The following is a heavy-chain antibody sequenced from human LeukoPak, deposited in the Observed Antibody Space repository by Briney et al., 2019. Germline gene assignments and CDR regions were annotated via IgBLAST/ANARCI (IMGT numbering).Heavy chain of an antibody. CDR1: GFTFSDYY. J-gene: IGHJ4*02. CDR3: ARDPQYQLPH. CDR2: ITTTGSTI. D-gene: IGHD2-2*01. Sequence: PGGSLRLSCAASGFTFSDYYMNWIRQVPGKGLEWLSYITTTGSTIRYADSVEGRFTISRDNSKNTLYLQMNSLRAEDTAVYYCARDPQYQLPHWGQGTLVTVSS. V-gene: IGHV3-11*04.